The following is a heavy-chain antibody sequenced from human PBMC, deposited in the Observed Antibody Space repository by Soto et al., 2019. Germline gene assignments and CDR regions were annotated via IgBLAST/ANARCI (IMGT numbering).Heavy chain of an antibody. V-gene: IGHV3-23*01. Sequence: GGSLRLSCAASGFPFSSYAMSWVRPAPGKGLEWVSGISGTGGSTYYADSVKGRFTISRDNSKNTLYLQMDSLRAEDTAVYYCARDSTYYYDSSGSPQAFDIWGQGTMVTVSS. CDR3: ARDSTYYYDSSGSPQAFDI. D-gene: IGHD3-22*01. CDR2: ISGTGGST. J-gene: IGHJ3*02. CDR1: GFPFSSYA.